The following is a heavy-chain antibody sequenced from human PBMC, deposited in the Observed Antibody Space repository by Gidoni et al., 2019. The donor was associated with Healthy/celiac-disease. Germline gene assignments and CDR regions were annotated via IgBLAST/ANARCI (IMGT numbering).Heavy chain of an antibody. CDR1: GFTFSIAW. CDR2: IKAKTDGGTT. CDR3: STDTHYYDSSGSRFDY. D-gene: IGHD3-22*01. Sequence: EVQLVESGGGLVKPGGSLRLSCAASGFTFSIAWMSWVRQAPGKGLEWVGRIKAKTDGGTTDYAAPVKGRFTISRDDSKNTLYLQMNNLKTEDTAVYYCSTDTHYYDSSGSRFDYWGQGTLVTVSS. J-gene: IGHJ4*02. V-gene: IGHV3-15*01.